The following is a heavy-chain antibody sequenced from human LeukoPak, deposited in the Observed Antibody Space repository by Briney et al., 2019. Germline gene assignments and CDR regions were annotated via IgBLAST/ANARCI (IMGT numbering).Heavy chain of an antibody. J-gene: IGHJ4*02. CDR3: ARGYSSGWETYFDY. V-gene: IGHV1-3*03. D-gene: IGHD6-19*01. CDR1: GYTFTTYA. CDR2: INAGNGNT. Sequence: ASVKVSCKVSGYTFTTYAMHWVRQAPGQGLEWMGWINAGNGNTKYSQEFQGRVTITRDTSASTAYMELSSLRSEDMAVYYCARGYSSGWETYFDYWGQGTLVTVSS.